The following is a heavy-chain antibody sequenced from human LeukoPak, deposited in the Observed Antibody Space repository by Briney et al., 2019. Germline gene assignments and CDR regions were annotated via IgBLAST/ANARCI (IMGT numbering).Heavy chain of an antibody. D-gene: IGHD3-10*01. CDR3: SGNYYGSGVAH. Sequence: GGSLRLSCAASGFTFSDYYMSWIRQAPGKGLEWVSYISSSGSTIYYADSVRGRFTISRDNAKNSLYLQMNSLRAEDTAVYYCSGNYYGSGVAHWGQGTLVTVSS. CDR1: GFTFSDYY. J-gene: IGHJ5*02. CDR2: ISSSGSTI. V-gene: IGHV3-11*01.